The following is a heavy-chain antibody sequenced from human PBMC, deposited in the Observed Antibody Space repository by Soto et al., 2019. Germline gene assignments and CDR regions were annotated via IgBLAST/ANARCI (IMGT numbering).Heavy chain of an antibody. J-gene: IGHJ4*02. V-gene: IGHV4-59*01. D-gene: IGHD3-22*01. CDR1: GGSISSYY. CDR2: IYYSGST. CDR3: TRRDSSGVDY. Sequence: PSETLSLTCTVSGGSISSYYWSWIRQPPGKGLEWIGYIYYSGSTNYNPSLKSRVTISVDTSKNQFSLKLSSVTAADTAVYYCTRRDSSGVDYWGQGTLVTVSS.